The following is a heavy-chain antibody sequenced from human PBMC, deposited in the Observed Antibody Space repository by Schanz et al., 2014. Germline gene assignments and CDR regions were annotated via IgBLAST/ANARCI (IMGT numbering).Heavy chain of an antibody. CDR2: ISYGTSYI. D-gene: IGHD5-18*01. CDR1: GFNFSSYS. J-gene: IGHJ3*02. CDR3: ARVALPGYSSPRDAFDI. Sequence: EVQLLEPGGGLVEPGGSLRLSCAASGFNFSSYSLNWVRQAPGKGLEWVSSISYGTSYIYYAESVKGRFTISRDNAKNTLYLQMNGLRDEDTAVYYCARVALPGYSSPRDAFDIWRQGTMVTVSS. V-gene: IGHV3-21*01.